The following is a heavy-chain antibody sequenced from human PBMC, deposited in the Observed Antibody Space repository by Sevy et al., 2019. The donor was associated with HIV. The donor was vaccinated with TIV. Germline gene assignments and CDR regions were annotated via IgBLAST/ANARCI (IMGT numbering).Heavy chain of an antibody. CDR2: INAGNGDT. V-gene: IGHV1-3*01. J-gene: IGHJ4*02. Sequence: ASVKVSCKASGYKSTNYAIHWVRQAPGQRLEWMGWINAGNGDTKYSLKFQGRVTITRDTSATTAYMELSSLRSEDTAVYYCARDIFADYWGQGTLVTVSS. CDR3: ARDIFADY. D-gene: IGHD3-3*01. CDR1: GYKSTNYA.